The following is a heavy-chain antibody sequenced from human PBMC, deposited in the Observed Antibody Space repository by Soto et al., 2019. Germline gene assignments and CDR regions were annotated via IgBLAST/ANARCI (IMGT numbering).Heavy chain of an antibody. CDR2: ITGSSSHI. D-gene: IGHD1-1*01. Sequence: GGSLRLSCAASGFTFSSYSMNWVRQAPGKGLEWVSSITGSSSHIYYADSVKGRFTISRDNAKNSLYLQMNSLRAEDTAVYYCARYPTERCEPDQDLEVWGQGSGVTVSS. V-gene: IGHV3-21*04. J-gene: IGHJ1*01. CDR1: GFTFSSYS. CDR3: ARYPTERCEPDQDLEV.